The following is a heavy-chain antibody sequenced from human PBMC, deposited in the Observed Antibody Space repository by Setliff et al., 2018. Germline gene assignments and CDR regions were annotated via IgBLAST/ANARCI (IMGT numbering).Heavy chain of an antibody. D-gene: IGHD4-4*01. CDR3: ARTTSRDGYSS. V-gene: IGHV3-21*01. J-gene: IGHJ5*02. CDR1: GFTFSSYS. CDR2: ISSSSSYI. Sequence: GESLKLSCAASGFTFSSYSMNWVRQAPGKGLEWVSSISSSSSYIYYADSVKGRFTISRDNAKNSLYLQMNSLRAEDTAVYYCARTTSRDGYSSWGQGTLVTVSS.